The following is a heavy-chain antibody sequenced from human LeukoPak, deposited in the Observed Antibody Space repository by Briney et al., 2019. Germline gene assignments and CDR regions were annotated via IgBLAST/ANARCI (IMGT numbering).Heavy chain of an antibody. CDR1: GDSLSRYY. V-gene: IGHV4-59*08. D-gene: IGHD6-19*01. CDR3: ATYSSGRAPNY. CDR2: IYYSGST. Sequence: SETLSLTCTVSGDSLSRYYWSWIRQPPGKGLEWIGYIYYSGSTTYNPSLKSRVTISVDTSKNEFSLRQNSVTAEDTAVYFCATYSSGRAPNYWGQGTLVTASS. J-gene: IGHJ4*02.